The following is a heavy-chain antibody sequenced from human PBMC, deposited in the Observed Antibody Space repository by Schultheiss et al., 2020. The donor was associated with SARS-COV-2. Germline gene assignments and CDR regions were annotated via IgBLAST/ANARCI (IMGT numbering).Heavy chain of an antibody. CDR2: LSYSGIT. CDR3: ACGWVRFGEQPYGMDV. D-gene: IGHD3-10*01. J-gene: IGHJ6*02. CDR1: GGSIASYY. V-gene: IGHV4-59*01. Sequence: SETLSLTCPLSGGSIASYYWTWIRQSPGKGLEWIGSLSYSGITNYNPSLKSRVTTSVDTSKNQFSLKLSSVTAADTAIYYCACGWVRFGEQPYGMDVWGQGTTVTVSS.